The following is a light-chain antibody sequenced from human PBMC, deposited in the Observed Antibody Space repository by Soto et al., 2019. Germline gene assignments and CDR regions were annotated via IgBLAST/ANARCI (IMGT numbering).Light chain of an antibody. J-gene: IGKJ1*01. V-gene: IGKV1-39*01. CDR1: QSISSF. CDR3: QQSFSTPPT. CDR2: AAS. Sequence: DIQMTQSPSSLSASVGDRVTITCRASQSISSFLTWYQQKAGKAPKLLIYAASSLQSGVPSRFSGSGSGTEFTLTISSLQPEDFASYYCQQSFSTPPTFGQGTKVEIK.